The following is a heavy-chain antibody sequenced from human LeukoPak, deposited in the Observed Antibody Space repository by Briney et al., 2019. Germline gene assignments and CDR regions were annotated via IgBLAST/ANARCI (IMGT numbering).Heavy chain of an antibody. CDR3: AEEHQYNSGYAFDY. CDR2: ISWNSGSI. V-gene: IGHV3-9*01. J-gene: IGHJ4*02. Sequence: GGSLRLSCAASGFTFDDYAMHWVRQAPGKGLEWVSGISWNSGSIGYADSVKGRFTISRDNAKNSLYLQMNSLRAEDTALYYCAEEHQYNSGYAFDYWGQGTLVTVSS. D-gene: IGHD5-12*01. CDR1: GFTFDDYA.